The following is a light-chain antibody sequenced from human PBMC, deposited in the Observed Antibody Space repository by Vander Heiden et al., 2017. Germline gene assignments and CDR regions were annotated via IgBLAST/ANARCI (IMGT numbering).Light chain of an antibody. CDR2: GAS. CDR1: QSVSSSY. Sequence: EIVLPHSPGTLSLSPGERATLSCRASQSVSSSYLAWYQQKPGQAPRLLIYGASSRATGIPDRFSGSGSGTDFTLTISRLEPEDFAVYYCQQYGSSTLWTFGQGTKVEIK. J-gene: IGKJ1*01. CDR3: QQYGSSTLWT. V-gene: IGKV3-20*01.